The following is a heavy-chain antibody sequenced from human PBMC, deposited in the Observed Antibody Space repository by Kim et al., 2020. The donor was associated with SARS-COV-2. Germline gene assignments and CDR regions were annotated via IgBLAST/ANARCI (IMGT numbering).Heavy chain of an antibody. D-gene: IGHD3-10*01. CDR3: ARGRGMVRGVRQNWFDP. CDR2: MNPNSGNT. CDR1: GYTFTSYD. Sequence: ASVKVSCKASGYTFTSYDINWVRQATGQGLEWMGWMNPNSGNTGYAQKFQGRVTMTRNTSISTAYMELSSLRSEDTAVYYCARGRGMVRGVRQNWFDPWGQGTLVTVSS. V-gene: IGHV1-8*01. J-gene: IGHJ5*02.